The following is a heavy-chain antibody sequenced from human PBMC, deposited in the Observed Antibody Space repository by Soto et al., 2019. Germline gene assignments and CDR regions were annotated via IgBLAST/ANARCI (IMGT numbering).Heavy chain of an antibody. J-gene: IGHJ4*02. D-gene: IGHD5-12*01. Sequence: SGPTLVNPTQTLTLTCTFSGFSLSTSGVGVDWIRQPPGKALEWLALIYWDDDKRYSPSLKSRLTITKDTSKNQVVLTMTNMDPVDTATYYCAHLLSDVEMATILALGTELWFDYWGQGTLVTVSS. CDR1: GFSLSTSGVG. CDR2: IYWDDDK. CDR3: AHLLSDVEMATILALGTELWFDY. V-gene: IGHV2-5*02.